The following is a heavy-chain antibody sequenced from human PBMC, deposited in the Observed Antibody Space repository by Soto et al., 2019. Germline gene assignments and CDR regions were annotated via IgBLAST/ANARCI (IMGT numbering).Heavy chain of an antibody. CDR2: IYNIGST. V-gene: IGHV4-59*08. Sequence: SETLSLTCTVSGGSIRGYYWSWLRQPPGKGLEWIGYIYNIGSTNYNPSLRSRVTMSMDPSQEQFSLKLSSVTATDTAVYYCARHVNLQSGRTGCEPWGRGNRVTVS. D-gene: IGHD2-8*02. CDR3: ARHVNLQSGRTGCEP. J-gene: IGHJ5*02. CDR1: GGSIRGYY.